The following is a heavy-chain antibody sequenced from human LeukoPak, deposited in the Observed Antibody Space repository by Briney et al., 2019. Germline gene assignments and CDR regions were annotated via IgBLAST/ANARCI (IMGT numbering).Heavy chain of an antibody. V-gene: IGHV3-30-3*01. CDR1: GFTFSSYA. CDR3: ARSKRFDI. J-gene: IGHJ3*02. CDR2: ISYDGSNK. D-gene: IGHD4-11*01. Sequence: GGPLRLSCAASGFTFSSYAMHWVRQAPGKGLEWVAVISYDGSNKYYADSVKGRFTISRDNSKNTLYLQMNSLRAEDTAVYYCARSKRFDIWGQGTMVTVSS.